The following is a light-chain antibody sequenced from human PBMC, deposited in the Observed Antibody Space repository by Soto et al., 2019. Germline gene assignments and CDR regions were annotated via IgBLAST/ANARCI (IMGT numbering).Light chain of an antibody. J-gene: IGLJ2*01. CDR3: AARDDSLSVPV. Sequence: QLVLTQPPSASGTPGQRVTISCSGSSSNIGSRYVYWYQQLPGTAPKLLIYNSNQRPSRVPDRFSGSKSGISASLAISGLRSEDEADYYCAARDDSLSVPVFGGGTKLTVL. V-gene: IGLV1-47*01. CDR2: NSN. CDR1: SSNIGSRY.